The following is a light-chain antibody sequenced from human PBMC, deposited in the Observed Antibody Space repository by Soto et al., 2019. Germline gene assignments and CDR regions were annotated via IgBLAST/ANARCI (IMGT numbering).Light chain of an antibody. CDR1: SSNIGNNY. V-gene: IGLV1-51*01. CDR2: DNN. J-gene: IGLJ1*01. Sequence: QSVLTQPPSVSAAPGQKVTISCSGSSSNIGNNYVSWYQQLPGTAPKLLIYDNNKRPSGIPDRFSGSKPGTSATLGITGLQTGDEADYYCGTWDSSLSFYVFGTGTKVTVL. CDR3: GTWDSSLSFYV.